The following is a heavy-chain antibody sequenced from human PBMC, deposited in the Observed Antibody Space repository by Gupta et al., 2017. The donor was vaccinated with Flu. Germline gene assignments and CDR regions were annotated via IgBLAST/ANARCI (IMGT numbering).Heavy chain of an antibody. CDR2: INHSGST. Sequence: IRQPPGKGLEWIGEINHSGSTNYNPSLKSRVTISVDTSKNQFSLKLSSVTAADTAVYYCARRRRAARTESRPYYYYYMDVWGKGTTVTVSS. D-gene: IGHD6-6*01. J-gene: IGHJ6*03. CDR3: ARRRRAARTESRPYYYYYMDV. V-gene: IGHV4-34*01.